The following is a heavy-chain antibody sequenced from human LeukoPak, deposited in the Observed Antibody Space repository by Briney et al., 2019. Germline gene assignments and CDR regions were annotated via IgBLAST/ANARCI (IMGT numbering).Heavy chain of an antibody. D-gene: IGHD2-2*01. V-gene: IGHV4-39*01. CDR1: AGSISSSSYD. Sequence: PSETLSLTCTVSAGSISSSSYDWGWIRQPPGRGLEWIGSISYSGSTYYNPSLKSRVTISVDTSKNQFSLKLSSVTAADTAVYYCARRVVPAVRFDYWGQGTLVTVSS. J-gene: IGHJ4*02. CDR2: ISYSGST. CDR3: ARRVVPAVRFDY.